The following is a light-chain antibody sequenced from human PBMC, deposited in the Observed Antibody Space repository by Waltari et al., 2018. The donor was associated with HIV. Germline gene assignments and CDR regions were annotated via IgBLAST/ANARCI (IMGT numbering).Light chain of an antibody. CDR1: QSVSSSY. CDR2: GAS. J-gene: IGKJ1*01. Sequence: EIVLTQSPGTLSLSPGERATLSCRASQSVSSSYLAWYQQTPGQAPRLLIYGASSRATGIPDRFSGSGSGTDFTLTISRLEPEDFAVYYCQQYGSSPRTFGQETKVEIK. V-gene: IGKV3-20*01. CDR3: QQYGSSPRT.